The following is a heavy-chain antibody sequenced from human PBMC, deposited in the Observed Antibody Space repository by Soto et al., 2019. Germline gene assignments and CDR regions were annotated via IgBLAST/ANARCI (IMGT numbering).Heavy chain of an antibody. CDR3: RLYCSGGSCYGSPAIDI. J-gene: IGHJ3*02. Sequence: GGSLRLSCEASGFTFSTSAMSWVRQAPGKGLEWVSTISDSGSTYYADSVKGRFTISRDNAKNSLYLQMNSLRAEDTAVYYCRLYCSGGSCYGSPAIDIWGQGTMVTVSS. D-gene: IGHD2-15*01. V-gene: IGHV3-23*01. CDR2: ISDSGST. CDR1: GFTFSTSA.